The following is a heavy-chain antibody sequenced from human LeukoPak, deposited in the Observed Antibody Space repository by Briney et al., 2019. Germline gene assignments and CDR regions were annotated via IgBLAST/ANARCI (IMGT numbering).Heavy chain of an antibody. CDR2: IYTSGST. J-gene: IGHJ6*02. CDR1: GGSISSGSYY. D-gene: IGHD2-2*02. V-gene: IGHV4-61*02. Sequence: SQTLSLTCTVSGGSISSGSYYWSWIRHPAGKGLEWIGRIYTSGSTNYNPSLKSRVTISVDTSKNQFSLKLSSVTAADTAVYYCARDRVVVPAAIGGGYYYGMDVWGQGTTVTVSS. CDR3: ARDRVVVPAAIGGGYYYGMDV.